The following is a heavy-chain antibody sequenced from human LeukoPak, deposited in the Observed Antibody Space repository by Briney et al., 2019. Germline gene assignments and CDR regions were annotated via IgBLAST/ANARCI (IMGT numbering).Heavy chain of an antibody. CDR2: ISSSSSTI. V-gene: IGHV3-48*04. D-gene: IGHD3-9*01. CDR3: ARPQSRYFDWSPTDY. J-gene: IGHJ4*02. Sequence: GGSLRLSCAASGFTFSSYNMNWVRQAPGKGLEWVSYISSSSSTIYYADSVKGRFTISRDNAKNSLYLQMNSLRAEDTAVYYCARPQSRYFDWSPTDYWGQGTLVTVSS. CDR1: GFTFSSYN.